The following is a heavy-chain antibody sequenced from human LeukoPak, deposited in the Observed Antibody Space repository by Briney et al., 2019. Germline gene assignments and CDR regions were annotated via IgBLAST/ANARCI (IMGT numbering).Heavy chain of an antibody. J-gene: IGHJ5*02. V-gene: IGHV3-48*03. Sequence: GGSLRLSCAASGFTFSSYEMNWVRQAPGKGLEWVSYISSSGSTIYYADSVKGRFTISRDNAKNSLYLQMNSLRAEGTAVYYCARDFGGDYYDSSGSPNWFDPWGQGTLVTVSS. CDR2: ISSSGSTI. D-gene: IGHD3-22*01. CDR3: ARDFGGDYYDSSGSPNWFDP. CDR1: GFTFSSYE.